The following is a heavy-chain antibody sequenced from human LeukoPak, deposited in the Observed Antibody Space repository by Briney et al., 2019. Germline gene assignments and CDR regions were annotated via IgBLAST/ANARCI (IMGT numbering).Heavy chain of an antibody. Sequence: ASVKVSCKASGYTFTSYGISWVRQAPGQGLEWMGWISAYNGNTNYAQKLQGRVTMTTDTSTSTAYMELRSLRSDDTAVYYCARVPPDPFGYGGYEGAFDIWGQGTMVTVSS. CDR1: GYTFTSYG. V-gene: IGHV1-18*01. CDR3: ARVPPDPFGYGGYEGAFDI. D-gene: IGHD4-17*01. CDR2: ISAYNGNT. J-gene: IGHJ3*02.